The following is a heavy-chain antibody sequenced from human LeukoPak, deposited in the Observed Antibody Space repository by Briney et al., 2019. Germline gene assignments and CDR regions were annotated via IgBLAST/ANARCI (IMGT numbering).Heavy chain of an antibody. CDR3: ATDNSYGSGSYYT. V-gene: IGHV4-59*01. D-gene: IGHD3-10*01. CDR1: GGSFSGYY. CDR2: IYYSGNT. Sequence: QPSETLSLTCAVYGGSFSGYYWSWIRQPPGKGLEWIGYIYYSGNTNYNPSLKSRVTISVDTSKNQFSLKLSSVTAADTAVYYCATDNSYGSGSYYTWGQGTLVTVSS. J-gene: IGHJ4*02.